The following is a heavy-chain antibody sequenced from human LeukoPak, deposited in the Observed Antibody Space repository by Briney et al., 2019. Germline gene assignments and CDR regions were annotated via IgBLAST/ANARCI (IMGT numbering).Heavy chain of an antibody. J-gene: IGHJ6*04. CDR1: GFTFSDYG. D-gene: IGHD3-10*02. Sequence: GGSLRLSCAASGFTFSDYGMHWVRQAPGKGLEWVAFIQYDGSNQFYADSVKGRFTISRDNGKNTLYLQVNSLGAEDTAVYYCAELGITMIGGVWGKGTTVTISS. V-gene: IGHV3-30*02. CDR3: AELGITMIGGV. CDR2: IQYDGSNQ.